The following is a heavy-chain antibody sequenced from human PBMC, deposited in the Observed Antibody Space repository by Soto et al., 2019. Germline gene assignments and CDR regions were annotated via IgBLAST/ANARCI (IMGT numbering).Heavy chain of an antibody. CDR1: GGSISSGGYY. J-gene: IGHJ5*02. V-gene: IGHV4-31*03. CDR3: ARVGGATVTTLDWFDP. CDR2: IYYSGST. Sequence: QVQLQESGPGLVKPSQTLSLTCTVSGGSISSGGYYWSWIRQHPGKGLEWIGYIYYSGSTYYNPSLKSRVTISVDTSKNQFSLKLSSVTAAVTAVYYCARVGGATVTTLDWFDPWGQGTLVTVSS. D-gene: IGHD4-17*01.